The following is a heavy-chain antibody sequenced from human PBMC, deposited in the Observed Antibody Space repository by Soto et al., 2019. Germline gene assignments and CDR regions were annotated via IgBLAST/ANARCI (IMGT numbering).Heavy chain of an antibody. CDR1: GGSVSSGSYY. Sequence: TLSLTCTVSGGSVSSGSYYWSWIRQPPGKGLEWIGYIYYSGSTNYNPSLKMRVTISVDTSKNQFSLKLSSVTAADTDVDYCAGYRAASYYNLYNWFDPWGQGALVTVSS. V-gene: IGHV4-61*01. D-gene: IGHD3-10*01. J-gene: IGHJ5*02. CDR3: AGYRAASYYNLYNWFDP. CDR2: IYYSGST.